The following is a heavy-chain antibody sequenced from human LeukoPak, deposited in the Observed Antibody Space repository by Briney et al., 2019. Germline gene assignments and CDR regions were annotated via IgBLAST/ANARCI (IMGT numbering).Heavy chain of an antibody. CDR2: IKDSGST. V-gene: IGHV4-34*01. Sequence: KPSETLSLTCAVYGGSFSGYYWSWIRQPPGKGLEWIGEIKDSGSTNYNTSLKSRVTISVDTSKNQFSLKVSSGDAAETAVDYCARGLVVVVPATRGMDVWGQGTTVTVSS. J-gene: IGHJ6*02. CDR1: GGSFSGYY. D-gene: IGHD2-15*01. CDR3: ARGLVVVVPATRGMDV.